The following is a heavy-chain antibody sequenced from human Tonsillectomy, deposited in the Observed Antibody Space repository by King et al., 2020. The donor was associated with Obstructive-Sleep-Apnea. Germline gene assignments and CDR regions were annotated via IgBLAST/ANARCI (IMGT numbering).Heavy chain of an antibody. CDR1: GGSISTSYY. CDR3: ARGPSLGEENDY. CDR2: SYYSGRT. D-gene: IGHD3-16*02. Sequence: QLQESGPGLVKPSETLSLTCTDSGGSISTSYYWSLIRQPPGKGLEWIGSSYYSGRTYSNPSLKSLVTISVDTPNNQFSLNVRSVTAADTAVFHCARGPSLGEENDYWGQGTLVSVSS. V-gene: IGHV4-39*07. J-gene: IGHJ4*02.